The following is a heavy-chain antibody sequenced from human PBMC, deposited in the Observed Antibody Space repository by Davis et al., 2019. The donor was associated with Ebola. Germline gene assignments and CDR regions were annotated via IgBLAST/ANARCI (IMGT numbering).Heavy chain of an antibody. CDR3: VRDPALVVTGGGWFFGL. V-gene: IGHV3-30-3*01. Sequence: GESLKISCAASGFTFSSYAMHWVRQAPGKGLEWVAVISYDGSNKYYADSVKGRFTISRDNSKNTLYLQMNSLRAEDTAEYYCVRDPALVVTGGGWFFGLWGRGTLVTVSS. CDR1: GFTFSSYA. D-gene: IGHD2-21*02. CDR2: ISYDGSNK. J-gene: IGHJ2*01.